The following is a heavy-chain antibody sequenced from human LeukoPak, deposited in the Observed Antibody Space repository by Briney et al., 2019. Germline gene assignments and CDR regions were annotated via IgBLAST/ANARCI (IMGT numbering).Heavy chain of an antibody. V-gene: IGHV1-46*01. CDR2: INPSGGST. D-gene: IGHD3-10*01. CDR1: GYSFTTYY. J-gene: IGHJ3*02. Sequence: ASVTVSFTSSGYSFTTYYMHWVRQAPGQGLEWMGMINPSGGSTSYAQKFQGRVTMTWDTSTSTVYMELSSLRSEDTAVYYCARAFDLNDAFDIWGQGTMVTVSS. CDR3: ARAFDLNDAFDI.